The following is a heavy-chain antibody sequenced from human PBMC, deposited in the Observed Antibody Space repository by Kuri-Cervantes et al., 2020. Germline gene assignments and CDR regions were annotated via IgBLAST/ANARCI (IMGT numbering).Heavy chain of an antibody. CDR1: GFIFSSSE. CDR3: AKERLVGGSYYYYFDY. D-gene: IGHD1-26*01. Sequence: LSLTCATSGFIFSSSEMNWVRQAPGKGLEWVSSISFSGASIYYADSVKGRFTISRDNSKNTLYLQMNSLRAEDTAVYYCAKERLVGGSYYYYFDYWGQGTLVTVSS. CDR2: ISFSGASI. V-gene: IGHV3-48*03. J-gene: IGHJ4*02.